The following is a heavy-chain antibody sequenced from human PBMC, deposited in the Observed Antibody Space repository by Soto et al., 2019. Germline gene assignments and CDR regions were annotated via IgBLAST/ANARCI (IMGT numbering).Heavy chain of an antibody. V-gene: IGHV1-69*13. J-gene: IGHJ6*02. D-gene: IGHD6-19*01. CDR2: IIPIFGTA. CDR1: GGTFSSYA. Sequence: SVKVSCKASGGTFSSYAISWVRQAPGQGLEWMGGIIPIFGTANYAQKFQGRVTITADESTSTAYMELSSLRSEDTAVYYCGRSRRGAYSSGWYSASGDYNYGIDVWG. CDR3: GRSRRGAYSSGWYSASGDYNYGIDV.